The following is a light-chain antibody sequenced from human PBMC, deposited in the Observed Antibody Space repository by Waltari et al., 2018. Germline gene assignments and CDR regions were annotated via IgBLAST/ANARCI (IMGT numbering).Light chain of an antibody. V-gene: IGKV1-5*03. CDR3: QQYNISPYT. CDR1: QSISNW. Sequence: DIQMTQSPSTLSASVGDRVTITCRASQSISNWLAWYQQKPGKAPKVLIYKSFSLQSGVPSRFSGSGSETEFTPTISSLQPDDFATYYCQQYNISPYTFGQGTTLEI. CDR2: KSF. J-gene: IGKJ2*01.